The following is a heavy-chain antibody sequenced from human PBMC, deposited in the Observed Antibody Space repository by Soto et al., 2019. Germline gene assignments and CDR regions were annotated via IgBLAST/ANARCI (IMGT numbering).Heavy chain of an antibody. Sequence: NPSETLSLTCTVSGGSINNYWWSWIRQAADKRLEWIGRLHSTGATNYNPSLRSRVTMSVDKSKNQFSLNLASATAADTAVYYCVRDVPAAGTDWFDPWGQGTLVTVSS. D-gene: IGHD6-13*01. CDR2: LHSTGAT. J-gene: IGHJ5*02. V-gene: IGHV4-4*07. CDR1: GGSINNYW. CDR3: VRDVPAAGTDWFDP.